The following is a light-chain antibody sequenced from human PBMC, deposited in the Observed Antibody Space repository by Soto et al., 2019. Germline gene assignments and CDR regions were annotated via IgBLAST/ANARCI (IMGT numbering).Light chain of an antibody. CDR3: QQYNNWLKWT. V-gene: IGKV3-15*01. CDR1: QSISTN. J-gene: IGKJ1*01. Sequence: EIVMTQSPATLSVSPGERATLSCRASQSISTNLAWYQQKPGQGPRLLIYDASTRATGIPARFSGSGSGTDFTVTISSLQAEDFAVYYCQQYNNWLKWTFGQGTQVEIK. CDR2: DAS.